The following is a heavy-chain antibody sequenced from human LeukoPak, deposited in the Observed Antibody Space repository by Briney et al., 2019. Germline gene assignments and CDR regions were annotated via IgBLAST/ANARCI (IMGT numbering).Heavy chain of an antibody. CDR1: GGAINRRNYY. Sequence: SETLSLTCTAVGGAINRRNYYWGWIRQSPGKGLEWIGSTYYSGSVNNNPSLQSRVTISVDTSRNQFSLKLTSVTAVDTAVYYCARRVATSGNFFDYWGPGTLVTVS. V-gene: IGHV4-39*01. CDR3: ARRVATSGNFFDY. D-gene: IGHD3-3*01. J-gene: IGHJ4*02. CDR2: TYYSGSV.